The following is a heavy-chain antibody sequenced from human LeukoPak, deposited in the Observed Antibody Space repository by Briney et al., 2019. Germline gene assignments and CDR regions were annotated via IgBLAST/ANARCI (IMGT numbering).Heavy chain of an antibody. V-gene: IGHV4-59*12. J-gene: IGHJ5*02. CDR1: GGSISTFY. CDR3: ARGRVYYDFWSGSNWFDP. Sequence: SETLSLTCTVSGGSISTFYWSWIRQPPGRALEWIAYISHSGSTSYNPFLKSRVVMSVDTSKNQFSLKLSSVTAADTAVYYCARGRVYYDFWSGSNWFDPWGQGTLVTVSS. D-gene: IGHD3-3*01. CDR2: ISHSGST.